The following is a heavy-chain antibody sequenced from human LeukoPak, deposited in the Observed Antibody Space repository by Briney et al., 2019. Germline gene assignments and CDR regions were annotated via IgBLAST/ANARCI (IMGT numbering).Heavy chain of an antibody. V-gene: IGHV1-2*02. J-gene: IGHJ4*02. Sequence: GASVKVSCKAFGYTFIGYYMHWVRQAPGQGLEWMGWINPNSGGTNYAQKFQGRVTMTRDASISTAYMELSRLRSDDTAVYYCARDLIAVAGPPDYWGQGTLVTVSS. CDR2: INPNSGGT. CDR3: ARDLIAVAGPPDY. CDR1: GYTFIGYY. D-gene: IGHD6-19*01.